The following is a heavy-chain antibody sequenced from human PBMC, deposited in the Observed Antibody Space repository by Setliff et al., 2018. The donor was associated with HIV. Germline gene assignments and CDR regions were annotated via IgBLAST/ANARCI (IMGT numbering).Heavy chain of an antibody. D-gene: IGHD3-10*01. J-gene: IGHJ6*03. CDR3: ARAMYYYGSGSYDYYMDV. CDR2: IYHSGST. CDR1: GGSLSNSY. V-gene: IGHV4-34*01. Sequence: PSETLSLTCAVYGGSLSNSYYNWVRQPPGKGLEWIGEIYHSGSTNYNPSLKSRVTISVDKSKNQFSLKLSSVTAADTAVYYCARAMYYYGSGSYDYYMDVWGKGTTVTVSS.